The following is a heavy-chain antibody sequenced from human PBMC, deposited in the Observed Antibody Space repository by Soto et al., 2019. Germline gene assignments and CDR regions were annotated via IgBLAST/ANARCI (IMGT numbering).Heavy chain of an antibody. Sequence: GGSLRLSCAASGFTFSTYAMSWVRQAPGKGLEWVSAISGSGGSTYYADSVKDRFTISRDNSKNTLYLQMNSLRAEDTAVYYCAREVAVAGREAFDIWGQGTMVTVSS. CDR3: AREVAVAGREAFDI. V-gene: IGHV3-23*01. CDR1: GFTFSTYA. CDR2: ISGSGGST. D-gene: IGHD6-19*01. J-gene: IGHJ3*02.